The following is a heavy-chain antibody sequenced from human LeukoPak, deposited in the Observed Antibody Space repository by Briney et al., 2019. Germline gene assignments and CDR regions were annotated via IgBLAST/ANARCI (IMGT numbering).Heavy chain of an antibody. CDR2: INHSGST. V-gene: IGHV4-34*01. CDR1: GGSFSGYY. Sequence: SETLSLTCAVYGGSFSGYYWSWIRQPPGKGLEWIGEINHSGSTNYNPSLKSRVTISVDTSKNQFSLKLSSVTAADTAVYYCARGPGYYGSGSYNWSDPWGQGTLVTVSS. CDR3: ARGPGYYGSGSYNWSDP. D-gene: IGHD3-10*01. J-gene: IGHJ5*02.